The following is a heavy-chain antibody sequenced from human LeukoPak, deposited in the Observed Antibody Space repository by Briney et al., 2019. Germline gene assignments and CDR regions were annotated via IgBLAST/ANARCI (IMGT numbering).Heavy chain of an antibody. D-gene: IGHD6-19*01. V-gene: IGHV4-4*07. Sequence: SETLSLTCTVSGGSISSYYWSWIRQPAGKGLEWIWRIYASGSTNLNPSLKSRVTMSVDTSKNQFSLKMSFVTAADAAVYYCAGYTGGWFLLWGQGTLVTVSS. CDR3: AGYTGGWFLL. CDR2: IYASGST. CDR1: GGSISSYY. J-gene: IGHJ4*02.